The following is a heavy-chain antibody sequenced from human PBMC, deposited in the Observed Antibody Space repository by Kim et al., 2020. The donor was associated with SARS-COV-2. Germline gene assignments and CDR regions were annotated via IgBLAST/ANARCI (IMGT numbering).Heavy chain of an antibody. CDR2: SSSSGGNT. V-gene: IGHV3-23*01. CDR1: GFTFTAFA. J-gene: IGHJ3*02. D-gene: IGHD3-10*01. Sequence: GGSLRLSCEASGFTFTAFAMSWVRQAPGKGLEWVSSSSSSGGNTFYADSVKGRFAISRDFSENKLYLEMNSLRVEDTAIYYCAKDLWFGEPRTLFDTWGQGTKVTVSS. CDR3: AKDLWFGEPRTLFDT.